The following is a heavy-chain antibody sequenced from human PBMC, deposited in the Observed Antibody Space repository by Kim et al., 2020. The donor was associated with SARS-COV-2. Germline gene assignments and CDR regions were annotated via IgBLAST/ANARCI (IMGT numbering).Heavy chain of an antibody. D-gene: IGHD6-19*01. V-gene: IGHV5-51*01. CDR2: IYPGDSDT. J-gene: IGHJ4*02. CDR3: ARHGSDGLWLALAHCDY. CDR1: GYSFTSYW. Sequence: GESLKISCKGSGYSFTSYWIGWVRQMPGKGLEWMGIIYPGDSDTRYSPSFQGQVTISADKSISTAYLQWSSLKASDTAMYYCARHGSDGLWLALAHCDYWGQGTLVTVSS.